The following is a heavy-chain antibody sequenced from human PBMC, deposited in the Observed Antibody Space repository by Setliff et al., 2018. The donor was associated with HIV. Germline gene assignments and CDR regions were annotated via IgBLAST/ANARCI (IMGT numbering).Heavy chain of an antibody. J-gene: IGHJ6*03. Sequence: SETLSLTCGVYGEDFYGEGFNGYSWRWVRQPPVKGLEGIGEINHNGDINYNPSLKTRFTISIDTSKRQFSLKMNSVIVADTAVYYCARCGPLIRGVIGRHFMDVWHKRVTVTVSS. V-gene: IGHV4-34*01. CDR1: GEDFYGEGFNGYS. CDR2: INHNGDI. D-gene: IGHD3-10*01. CDR3: ARCGPLIRGVIGRHFMDV.